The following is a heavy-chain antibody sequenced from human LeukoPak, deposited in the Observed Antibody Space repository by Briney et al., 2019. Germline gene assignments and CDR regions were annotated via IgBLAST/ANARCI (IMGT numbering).Heavy chain of an antibody. CDR1: GGSFSGYY. V-gene: IGHV4-34*01. D-gene: IGHD6-6*01. J-gene: IGHJ4*02. CDR3: ARGSQLGQIDY. CDR2: INHSGST. Sequence: SETLSLTCAVYGGSFSGYYWSWIRQPPGKGLEWIGEINHSGSTNYNPSLKSRVTISVDTSKNQFSLKLSSVTAADTAVYYCARGSQLGQIDYWGQGTLVTVSS.